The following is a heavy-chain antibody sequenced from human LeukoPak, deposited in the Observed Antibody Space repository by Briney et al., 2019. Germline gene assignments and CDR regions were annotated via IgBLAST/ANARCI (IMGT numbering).Heavy chain of an antibody. CDR1: GFTFSSYS. J-gene: IGHJ4*02. Sequence: GGSLRLSCAASGFTFSSYSMNWVRQAPGKGLEWVSSISSSSSYIYYADSVKGRFTISRDNAKNSLYLQMNSLRAEDTAVYYCARVATVTAVKDYWGQGTLVTVSS. CDR3: ARVATVTAVKDY. V-gene: IGHV3-21*01. CDR2: ISSSSSYI. D-gene: IGHD4-17*01.